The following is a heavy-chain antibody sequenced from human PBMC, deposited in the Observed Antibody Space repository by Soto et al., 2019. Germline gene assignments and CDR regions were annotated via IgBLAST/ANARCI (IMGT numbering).Heavy chain of an antibody. J-gene: IGHJ5*02. CDR2: IDPKSGDT. V-gene: IGHV1-2*06. CDR3: ARRQLLDYIRLSFDP. CDR1: GYTFTENQ. Sequence: ASVKVSCKASGYTFTENQIHWLRRAPGQRLEWMGRIDPKSGDTTFAQTYQGRVTMTRDTSSNTVYMELTRLTSDDTAIYYCARRQLLDYIRLSFDPWGQGTLVTVSS. D-gene: IGHD3-16*01.